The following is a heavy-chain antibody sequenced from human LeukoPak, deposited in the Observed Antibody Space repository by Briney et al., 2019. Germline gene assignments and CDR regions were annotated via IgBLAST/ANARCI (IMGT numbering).Heavy chain of an antibody. CDR2: ISSNSSYI. J-gene: IGHJ5*02. D-gene: IGHD4-17*01. CDR1: GFTFSSYS. V-gene: IGHV3-21*01. Sequence: GGSLRLSCAASGFTFSSYSMNWVRQAPGKGLEWVSSISSNSSYIYYAGSVKGRFTISRDNAKNSLYLQMNSLRAEDTAVYYCARADSYGDSDWFDPWGQGTLVTVSS. CDR3: ARADSYGDSDWFDP.